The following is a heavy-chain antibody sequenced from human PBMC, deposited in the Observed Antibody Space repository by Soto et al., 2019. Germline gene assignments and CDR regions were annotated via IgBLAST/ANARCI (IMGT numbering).Heavy chain of an antibody. Sequence: SETLSLTCAVYGGSFSGYYWSWIRQPPGKGLEWIGEINHSGSTNYNPSLKSRVTISVDTSKNQFSLKLSSVTAADTAVYYCARSGSRYCSGGSCHTSGYWGQGTLVTVSS. D-gene: IGHD2-15*01. V-gene: IGHV4-34*01. CDR1: GGSFSGYY. CDR3: ARSGSRYCSGGSCHTSGY. CDR2: INHSGST. J-gene: IGHJ4*02.